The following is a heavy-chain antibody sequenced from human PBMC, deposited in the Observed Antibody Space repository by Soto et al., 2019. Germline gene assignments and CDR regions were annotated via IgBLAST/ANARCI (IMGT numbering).Heavy chain of an antibody. J-gene: IGHJ5*02. CDR3: ARDWGTWTLAVAGP. D-gene: IGHD6-19*01. CDR1: GYSFTSYG. Sequence: SVKVSCKASGYSFTSYGLSWVRQAPGQGLEWMGWISAYNGNTKYAQKFQDRVTMATVTSTATAYMELRSLRPDDTAVYYCARDWGTWTLAVAGPWGQGTLVTVSS. CDR2: ISAYNGNT. V-gene: IGHV1-18*01.